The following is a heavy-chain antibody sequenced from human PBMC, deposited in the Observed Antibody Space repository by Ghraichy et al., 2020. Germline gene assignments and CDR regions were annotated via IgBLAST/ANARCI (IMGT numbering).Heavy chain of an antibody. CDR1: GFTFTSYY. J-gene: IGHJ4*02. CDR2: IKYDTSEK. CDR3: ARGGYNYRSNPIDY. D-gene: IGHD5-18*01. Sequence: GGSLRLSCAASGFTFTSYYMTWVRQAPGKGLEWVANIKYDTSEKYYEDSVKGRFTISRDNAKNSLYLQMNSLRPDDTAVYYCARGGYNYRSNPIDYWGQGTLVTVSS. V-gene: IGHV3-7*04.